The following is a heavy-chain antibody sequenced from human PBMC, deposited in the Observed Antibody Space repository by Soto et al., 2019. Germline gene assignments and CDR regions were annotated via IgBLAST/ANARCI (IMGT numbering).Heavy chain of an antibody. CDR1: GYPFTHYG. CDR2: ISPFNGNT. V-gene: IGHV1-18*01. Sequence: QVQLVQSGAEVKMPGASVRVSCKSSGYPFTHYGITWIRQAPGQGLEWMGWISPFNGNTNYGQTVQGRVTLTTETSTSTVYMELRILRSDDTAVYYGARDQSFDRTYYYGIDVWGQGNTVTVS. CDR3: ARDQSFDRTYYYGIDV. J-gene: IGHJ6*02.